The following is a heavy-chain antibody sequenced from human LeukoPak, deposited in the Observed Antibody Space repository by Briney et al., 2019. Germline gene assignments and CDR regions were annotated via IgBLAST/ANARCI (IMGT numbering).Heavy chain of an antibody. Sequence: GGSLRLSCAASGFAFSSNWMHWVRQTPGKGLVWVSRINSGGGGTSYAASVEGRFTISRDNAKNTLYLQMDSLRAEDTAVYYCARDRAWNYFDYWGQGTLVTVSS. CDR3: ARDRAWNYFDY. V-gene: IGHV3-74*01. J-gene: IGHJ4*02. CDR2: INSGGGGT. D-gene: IGHD3-3*01. CDR1: GFAFSSNW.